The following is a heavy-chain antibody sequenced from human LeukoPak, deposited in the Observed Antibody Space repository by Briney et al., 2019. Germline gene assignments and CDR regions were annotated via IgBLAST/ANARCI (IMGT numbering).Heavy chain of an antibody. J-gene: IGHJ6*02. V-gene: IGHV3-30-3*01. D-gene: IGHD2-15*01. CDR2: ISYDGSNK. CDR1: GFTFSSYA. Sequence: RSLRLSCAASGFTFSSYAMHWVRQAPGKGLEWVAVISYDGSNKHYADSVKGRFTISRDNSKNTLYLQMNSLRAEDTAVYYCARDDCSGGSCYLVRGMDVWGQGTTVTVSS. CDR3: ARDDCSGGSCYLVRGMDV.